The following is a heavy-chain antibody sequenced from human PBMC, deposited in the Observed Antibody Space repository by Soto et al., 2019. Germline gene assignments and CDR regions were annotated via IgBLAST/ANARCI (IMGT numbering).Heavy chain of an antibody. J-gene: IGHJ4*02. CDR1: GFIFSSYS. CDR3: ARARLIGGSYYLPLY. Sequence: QVQLVESGGGVVQPGRSLRLSCAASGFIFSSYSMHWVRQAPGKTLEWVAVISYDGGSQYYADSVKGRFTISRDNSKNTLYLQVDSLRAEDTAVYYCARARLIGGSYYLPLYWGQGTLVSVSS. D-gene: IGHD1-26*01. V-gene: IGHV3-30-3*01. CDR2: ISYDGGSQ.